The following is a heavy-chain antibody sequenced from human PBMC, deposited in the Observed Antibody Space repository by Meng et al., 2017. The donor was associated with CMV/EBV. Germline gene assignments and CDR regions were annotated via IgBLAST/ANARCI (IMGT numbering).Heavy chain of an antibody. Sequence: QWELGQAGGEVKKPGAPGKVSCKASGYTFTSYYMHWVRQAPGKGLEWMGIINPSGGSTSYAQKFQGRVTMTRDTSTSTVYMELSSLRSEDTAVYYCAREEGIAARSDWFDPWGQGTLVTVSS. CDR2: INPSGGST. CDR3: AREEGIAARSDWFDP. CDR1: GYTFTSYY. D-gene: IGHD6-6*01. V-gene: IGHV1-46*01. J-gene: IGHJ5*02.